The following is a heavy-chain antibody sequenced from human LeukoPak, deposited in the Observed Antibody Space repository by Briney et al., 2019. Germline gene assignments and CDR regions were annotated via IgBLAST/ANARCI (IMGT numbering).Heavy chain of an antibody. D-gene: IGHD2-2*02. Sequence: GASVTVSCKASGYTFTSYGISWVRQAPGQGLEWMGWISAYNGNTNYAQRLQGRVTMTTDTSTSTAYMELRSLRSDDTAVYYCARDVEDIVVVPAAIGSFLGYWGQGTLVTVSS. J-gene: IGHJ4*02. CDR2: ISAYNGNT. CDR3: ARDVEDIVVVPAAIGSFLGY. CDR1: GYTFTSYG. V-gene: IGHV1-18*01.